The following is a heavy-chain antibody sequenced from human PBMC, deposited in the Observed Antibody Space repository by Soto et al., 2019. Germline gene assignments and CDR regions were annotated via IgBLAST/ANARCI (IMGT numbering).Heavy chain of an antibody. D-gene: IGHD1-20*01. CDR3: ARGAITGTTVAAFDI. CDR1: GYTFTGYY. V-gene: IGHV1-2*04. J-gene: IGHJ3*02. Sequence: ASVKVSCTASGYTFTGYYMHWVRQAPGQGLEWMGWINPNSGGTNYAQKFQGWVTMTRDTSISTAYMELSRLRSDDTAVYYCARGAITGTTVAAFDIWGQGTMVTVSS. CDR2: INPNSGGT.